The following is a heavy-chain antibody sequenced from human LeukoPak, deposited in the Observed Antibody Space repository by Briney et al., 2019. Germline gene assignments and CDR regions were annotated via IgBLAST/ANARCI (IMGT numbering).Heavy chain of an antibody. CDR2: IYYSGST. V-gene: IGHV4-30-4*08. D-gene: IGHD3-10*01. Sequence: PSETLSLTFTVSGGSISSGDYYWSWIRQPPGKGLEWIGYIYYSGSTYYNPSLKSRVTISVDTSKNQFSLKLSSVTAADTAVYYCASSLWFGELFFSYWGQGTLVTVSS. J-gene: IGHJ4*02. CDR1: GGSISSGDYY. CDR3: ASSLWFGELFFSY.